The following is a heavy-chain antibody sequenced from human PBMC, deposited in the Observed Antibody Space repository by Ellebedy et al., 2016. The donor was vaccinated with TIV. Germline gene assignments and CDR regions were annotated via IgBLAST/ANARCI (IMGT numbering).Heavy chain of an antibody. D-gene: IGHD3-16*01. CDR1: GFTFSSYA. Sequence: PGGSLRLSCAASGFTFSSYAMSWVRQAPGKGLEWVSAICGSGGCTFYADSVKGRFTISRDNAKNLLYLQMNSLRVEDTAVYYCARDPGWGALDYWGQGTLVSVSS. V-gene: IGHV3-23*01. CDR2: ICGSGGCT. CDR3: ARDPGWGALDY. J-gene: IGHJ4*02.